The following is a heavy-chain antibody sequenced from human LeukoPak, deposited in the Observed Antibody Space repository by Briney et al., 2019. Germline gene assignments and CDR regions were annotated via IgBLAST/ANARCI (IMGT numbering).Heavy chain of an antibody. V-gene: IGHV3-21*01. CDR2: ISDRSSYI. CDR1: GFTFSDST. D-gene: IGHD1-26*01. Sequence: GGSLRLSCAGSGFTFSDSTMIWVRQAPGKGLEWVSSISDRSSYIYYADSVKGRFTISRDNARNSLYLQMSSLRAEDTAVYYCARDGELGSPADAFDIWGQGTMVTVSS. J-gene: IGHJ3*02. CDR3: ARDGELGSPADAFDI.